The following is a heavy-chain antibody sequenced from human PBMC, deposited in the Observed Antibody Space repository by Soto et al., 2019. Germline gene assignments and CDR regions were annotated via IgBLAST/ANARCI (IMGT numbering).Heavy chain of an antibody. Sequence: QVQLVQSGAEVKKPGASVKVSCKASGYTFTSYYMHWVRQAPGQGLEWMGIINPSGGSTSYAQKFQGRVIMTRDTSTSTVYMELSSLRSEDTAVYYCARGPRGCSGGSCYSDYWGQGTLVTVSS. V-gene: IGHV1-46*03. CDR2: INPSGGST. CDR1: GYTFTSYY. D-gene: IGHD2-15*01. J-gene: IGHJ4*02. CDR3: ARGPRGCSGGSCYSDY.